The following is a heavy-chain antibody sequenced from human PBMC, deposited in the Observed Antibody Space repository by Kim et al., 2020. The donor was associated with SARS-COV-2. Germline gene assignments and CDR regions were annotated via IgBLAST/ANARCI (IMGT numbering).Heavy chain of an antibody. CDR3: AKDFSLGLIDYGMDV. V-gene: IGHV3-43*01. Sequence: GGSLRLSCAASGFTFDDYTMHWVRQAPGKGLEWVSLISWDGGSTYYADSVKGRFTISRDNSKNSLYLQMNSLRTEDTALYYCAKDFSLGLIDYGMDVWGQGTTVTVSS. CDR1: GFTFDDYT. D-gene: IGHD2-8*01. J-gene: IGHJ6*02. CDR2: ISWDGGST.